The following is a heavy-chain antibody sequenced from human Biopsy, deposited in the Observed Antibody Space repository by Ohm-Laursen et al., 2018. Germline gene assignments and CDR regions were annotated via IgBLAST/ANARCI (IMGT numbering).Heavy chain of an antibody. J-gene: IGHJ5*02. V-gene: IGHV4-59*08. CDR1: GVYISDYY. Sequence: GTLSLTCSVSGVYISDYYWSWIRQPPGRGLEWVGSIYYSGSTNYNPSLKSRVTISADTSKSQLSLHLTSVTAADTAVYYCARDYDTSGYYYVSWGQGTLVTVSS. CDR3: ARDYDTSGYYYVS. D-gene: IGHD3-22*01. CDR2: IYYSGST.